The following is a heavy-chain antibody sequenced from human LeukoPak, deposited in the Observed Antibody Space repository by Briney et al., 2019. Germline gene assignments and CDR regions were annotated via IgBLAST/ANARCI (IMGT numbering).Heavy chain of an antibody. CDR1: GGSFSGYY. D-gene: IGHD6-19*01. CDR2: INHSGST. V-gene: IGHV4-34*01. J-gene: IGHJ4*02. Sequence: PSETLSLTCAVYGGSFSGYYWSWIRQPPGKGLEWIGEINHSGSTNYNPSLKSRVTISVDTSKNQFSLKLSSATAADTAVYYCARGTVSSGWDDYFDYWGQGTLVTVSS. CDR3: ARGTVSSGWDDYFDY.